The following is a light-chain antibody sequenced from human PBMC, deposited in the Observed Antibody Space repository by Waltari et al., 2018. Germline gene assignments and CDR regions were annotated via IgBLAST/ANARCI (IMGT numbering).Light chain of an antibody. CDR3: QQSKIMPYT. CDR1: QSISSY. Sequence: DIQMTQSPFSLSASVGDRVTITCRASQSISSYLNWYQQRPGKAPKVLIYDASTLQSGVPTRFSRSRSGTDFTLTISSLQPEDFATYFCQQSKIMPYTFGQGTKLEIK. V-gene: IGKV1-39*01. CDR2: DAS. J-gene: IGKJ2*01.